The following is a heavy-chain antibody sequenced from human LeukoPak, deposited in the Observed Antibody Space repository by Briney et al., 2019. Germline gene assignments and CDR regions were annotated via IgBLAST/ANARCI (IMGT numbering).Heavy chain of an antibody. Sequence: ASVKVSCKASGYTFPSYFMHWVRQAPGQGLEWMGIINPTGGSTTYAQKFQGGVTMTRDTFTSTVYMELSSLRSDDTAVYYCARGGVMIAAAGFFDYWGQGTLVTVSS. V-gene: IGHV1-46*01. J-gene: IGHJ4*02. CDR1: GYTFPSYF. CDR3: ARGGVMIAAAGFFDY. CDR2: INPTGGST. D-gene: IGHD6-13*01.